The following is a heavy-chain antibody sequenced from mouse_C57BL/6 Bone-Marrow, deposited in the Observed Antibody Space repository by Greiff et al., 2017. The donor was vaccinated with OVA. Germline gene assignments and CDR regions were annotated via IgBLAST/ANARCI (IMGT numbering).Heavy chain of an antibody. CDR1: GYSITSGYY. V-gene: IGHV3-6*01. CDR2: ISYDGSN. D-gene: IGHD2-1*01. CDR3: AREDGNSWFAY. Sequence: VQLQQSGPGLVKPSQSLSLTCSVTGYSITSGYYWNWIRQFPGNKLEWMGYISYDGSNNYNPSLKNRISITRDTSKNQFFLKLNSVTTEDTATYYCAREDGNSWFAYWGQGTLVTVSA. J-gene: IGHJ3*01.